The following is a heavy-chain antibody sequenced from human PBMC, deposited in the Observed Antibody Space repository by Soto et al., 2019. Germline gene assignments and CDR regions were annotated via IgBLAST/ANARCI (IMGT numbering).Heavy chain of an antibody. CDR1: GYTFTYYG. Sequence: QVQLVQSGAEVKKPGASVKVSCKASGYTFTYYGINWVRQAPGQGLEWMGWISGYNANTTYTQNLQGRVTMTTDTSTSTVYMELRSLRADDTAVYYCARDKMVTFGGVIVRPFDYWGQGTLVTVSS. J-gene: IGHJ4*02. D-gene: IGHD3-16*02. CDR3: ARDKMVTFGGVIVRPFDY. CDR2: ISGYNANT. V-gene: IGHV1-18*01.